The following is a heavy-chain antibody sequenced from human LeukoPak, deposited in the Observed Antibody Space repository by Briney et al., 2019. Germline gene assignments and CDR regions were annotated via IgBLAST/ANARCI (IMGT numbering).Heavy chain of an antibody. CDR3: ARGPTISETGYFDY. CDR1: GGSFSTYY. V-gene: IGHV4-34*01. CDR2: INHRGDT. D-gene: IGHD1-1*01. J-gene: IGHJ4*03. Sequence: SETLSLTCAVYGGSFSTYYWSWIRQSPGKGLQWIAEINHRGDTNYNPSVKSRVTISVDTSKSQFSLKITSLTAADTAVYYCARGPTISETGYFDYWGQGTLVTVSS.